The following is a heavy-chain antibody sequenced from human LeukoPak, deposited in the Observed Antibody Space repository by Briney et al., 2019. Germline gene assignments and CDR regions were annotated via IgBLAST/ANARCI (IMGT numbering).Heavy chain of an antibody. CDR2: INPSGGGT. J-gene: IGHJ4*02. CDR1: GYTFTRYY. D-gene: IGHD3-16*01. CDR3: ACGAGGFDY. V-gene: IGHV1-46*01. Sequence: ASVKFSCKASGYTFTRYYMHWVRQAPGQVLEWMGIINPSGGGTRYGQKFQGRVTMTRDTSMSTVYMELTSLRSEDTAVYYCACGAGGFDYWGQGTLVTVSS.